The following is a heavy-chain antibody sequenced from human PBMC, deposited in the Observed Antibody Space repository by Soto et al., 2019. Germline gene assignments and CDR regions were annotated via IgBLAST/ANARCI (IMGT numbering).Heavy chain of an antibody. CDR1: GASISGNYW. CDR3: AREDEDSSFYYPPHVDL. J-gene: IGHJ2*01. D-gene: IGHD3-22*01. V-gene: IGHV4-4*02. Sequence: QVQLQESGPGLVKPSGTLSLTCAVSGASISGNYWWCWLHHTPGKGLYWVGEVPHSGNINYNPSLKSGVSISVDRSKDRLSLTLASATAADTAVYYCAREDEDSSFYYPPHVDLWGRGTLVTVSS. CDR2: VPHSGNI.